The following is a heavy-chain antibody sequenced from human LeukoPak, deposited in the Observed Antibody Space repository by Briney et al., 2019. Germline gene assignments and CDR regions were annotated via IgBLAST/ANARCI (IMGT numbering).Heavy chain of an antibody. CDR2: ISSTSSII. V-gene: IGHV3-48*02. CDR1: GFTFSGYS. J-gene: IGHJ3*02. CDR3: VRESSYGFNI. Sequence: GGPLRLSCGASGFTFSGYSMNWARQAPGKGLEWVSYISSTSSIISYADSVKGRFTISRDNAKNSLYLQMNSLRDEDTAVYYCVRESSYGFNIWGQGTMVTVSS.